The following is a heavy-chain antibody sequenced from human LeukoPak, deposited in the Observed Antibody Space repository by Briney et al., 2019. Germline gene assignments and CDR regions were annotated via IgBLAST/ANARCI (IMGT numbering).Heavy chain of an antibody. CDR2: IIPIFGTA. V-gene: IGHV1-69*06. CDR1: GGTFSSYA. D-gene: IGHD2-2*01. CDR3: ARSSIVVVPAAMNY. J-gene: IGHJ4*02. Sequence: SVKLSCTASGGTFSSYAISWVRQAPGQGLEWMGGIIPIFGTANYAKKFQGRVTITADKSTSTAYMELSSLRSEDAAVYYCARSSIVVVPAAMNYWGQGTLVTVSS.